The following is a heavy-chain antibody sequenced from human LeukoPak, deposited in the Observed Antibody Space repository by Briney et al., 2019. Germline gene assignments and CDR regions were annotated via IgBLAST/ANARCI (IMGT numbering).Heavy chain of an antibody. CDR1: GGSISSSSYC. CDR3: AKGGCSGDRCYQNY. CDR2: IYYSGRT. J-gene: IGHJ4*02. Sequence: SETLSLTCTVSGGSISSSSYCWGWIRRPPGKGLEWIGTIYYSGRTYYNPSLKSRVTISVDTSKNQFSLKQSSVTAADTAVYYCAKGGCSGDRCYQNYWGQGTRVTVSS. D-gene: IGHD2-15*01. V-gene: IGHV4-39*01.